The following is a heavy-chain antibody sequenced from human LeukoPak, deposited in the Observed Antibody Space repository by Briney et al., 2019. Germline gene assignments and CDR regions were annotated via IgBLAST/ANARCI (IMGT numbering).Heavy chain of an antibody. CDR1: GFTFSSYA. CDR2: ISGSGGSI. J-gene: IGHJ6*02. CDR3: AKVPINGNYYYYGMDV. V-gene: IGHV3-23*01. Sequence: GGSLRLSCAASGFTFSSYAMSWVRQAPGKGLEWVSAISGSGGSIYYADSVKGRFTISRDNSKNTLYLQMNSLRAEDTAVYYCAKVPINGNYYYYGMDVWGQGTTVTVSS. D-gene: IGHD2-8*01.